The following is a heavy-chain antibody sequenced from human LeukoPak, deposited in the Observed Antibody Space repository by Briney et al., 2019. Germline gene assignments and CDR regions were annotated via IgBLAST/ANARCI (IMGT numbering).Heavy chain of an antibody. CDR1: GGSISSGGYS. Sequence: SQTLSLTCAVSGGSISSGGYSWSWIRQPPGKGLEWIGYIYYSGSTNYNPSLKSRVTISVDTSKNQFSLKLSSVTAADTAVYYCARVGEVGATDYWGQGTLVTVSS. D-gene: IGHD1-26*01. V-gene: IGHV4-30-4*07. CDR3: ARVGEVGATDY. CDR2: IYYSGST. J-gene: IGHJ4*02.